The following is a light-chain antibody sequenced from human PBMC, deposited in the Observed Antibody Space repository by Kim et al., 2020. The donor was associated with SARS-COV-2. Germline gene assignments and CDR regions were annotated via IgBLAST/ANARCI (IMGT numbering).Light chain of an antibody. CDR2: RKN. V-gene: IGLV3-19*01. CDR3: NSWDSNDNVV. Sequence: VALAPTVSITRHGDRLVSYYATWYQPTPGPAPVLLIYRKNNRPSGIPDRFSGSCSGNTASLTITRTQAGDGADYYCNSWDSNDNVVFGGGTQLTVL. CDR1: RLVSYY. J-gene: IGLJ2*01.